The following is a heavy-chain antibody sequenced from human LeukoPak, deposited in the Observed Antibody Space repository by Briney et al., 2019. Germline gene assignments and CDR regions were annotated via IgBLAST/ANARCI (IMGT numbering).Heavy chain of an antibody. CDR3: ARDPLWTNWFDP. J-gene: IGHJ5*02. Sequence: SGGSLRLSCAASGFTFSSYSMNWVRQAPGKGLEWVSSISSSSSYIYYADSVKGRFTISRDNAKNSLYLQMNSLRAEDTAVYYCARDPLWTNWFDPWGQGTLVTVSS. V-gene: IGHV3-21*01. D-gene: IGHD3-16*01. CDR2: ISSSSSYI. CDR1: GFTFSSYS.